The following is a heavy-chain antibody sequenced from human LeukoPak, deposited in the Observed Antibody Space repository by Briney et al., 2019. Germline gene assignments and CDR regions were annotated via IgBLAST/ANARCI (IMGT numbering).Heavy chain of an antibody. CDR2: FDPEDSEP. CDR3: ATEGQWLLLHYFDS. D-gene: IGHD6-19*01. CDR1: GYTLTELS. Sequence: ASVKVSCKVSGYTLTELSIHWVRQAPGKGLDWMGGFDPEDSEPIYAEKFHDRVTMTEDTSTDTAYLELSRLTSEDTAVYYRATEGQWLLLHYFDSWGQGTLVTVSS. J-gene: IGHJ4*02. V-gene: IGHV1-24*01.